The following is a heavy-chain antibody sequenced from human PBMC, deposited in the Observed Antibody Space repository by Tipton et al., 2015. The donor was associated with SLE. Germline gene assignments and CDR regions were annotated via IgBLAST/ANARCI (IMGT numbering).Heavy chain of an antibody. J-gene: IGHJ4*02. V-gene: IGHV4-61*01. CDR3: ARRQYYYGSDTYYDFFDY. CDR1: GAYVYSGTYY. Sequence: TLSLTCTVSGAYVYSGTYYWSWIRQPPGKGLEWIGYIYDSGTTNYNPSLESRVAMSVDTSKNQFSLKLNSVTAADTAVYYCARRQYYYGSDTYYDFFDYWGQGTLVTVSS. D-gene: IGHD3-10*01. CDR2: IYDSGTT.